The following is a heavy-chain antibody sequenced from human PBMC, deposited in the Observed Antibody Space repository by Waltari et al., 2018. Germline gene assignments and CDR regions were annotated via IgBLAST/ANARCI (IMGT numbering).Heavy chain of an antibody. CDR3: ARRGSKGNDQ. Sequence: QVQLAQYGAAVKQPGASVRLSCKASRHLCKYYDINWVRPATGQGLEWMGWMNPNSGNTGYAQKFQGRVTMTRNNSTSTAYMELRSLRPEDTAVYYCARRGSKGNDQWGQGTLVTVSS. V-gene: IGHV1-8*01. D-gene: IGHD2-2*01. CDR2: MNPNSGNT. CDR1: RHLCKYYD. J-gene: IGHJ1*01.